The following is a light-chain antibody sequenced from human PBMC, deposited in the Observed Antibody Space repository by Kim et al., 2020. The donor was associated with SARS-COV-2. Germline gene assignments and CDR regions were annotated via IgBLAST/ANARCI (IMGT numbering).Light chain of an antibody. CDR3: GTWDSSLSAVV. V-gene: IGLV1-51*01. Sequence: GQKLSISGSGSGSNIGNNYVSWYQQLPRTAPQLLIYDNNKRPSGIPDRFSGSKSGTSATLGITGLQTGDEADYYCGTWDSSLSAVVFGGGTKLTVL. CDR2: DNN. J-gene: IGLJ2*01. CDR1: GSNIGNNY.